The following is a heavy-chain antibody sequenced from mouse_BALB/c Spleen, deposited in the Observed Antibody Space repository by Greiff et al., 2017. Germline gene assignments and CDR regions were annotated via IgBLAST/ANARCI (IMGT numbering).Heavy chain of an antibody. CDR3: ARRDFTTVVADY. CDR1: GYAFTNYL. D-gene: IGHD1-1*01. V-gene: IGHV1-54*01. Sequence: VQLQQSGAELVRPGTSVKVSCKASGYAFTNYLIEWVKQRPGQGLEWIGVINPGSGGTNYNEKFKGKATLTADKSSSTAYMQLSSLTSDDSAVYFCARRDFTTVVADYWGQGTTLTVSS. J-gene: IGHJ2*01. CDR2: INPGSGGT.